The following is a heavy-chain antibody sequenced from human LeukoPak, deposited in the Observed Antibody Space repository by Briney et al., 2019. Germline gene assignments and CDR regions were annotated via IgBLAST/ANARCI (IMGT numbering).Heavy chain of an antibody. J-gene: IGHJ4*02. D-gene: IGHD5-24*01. CDR3: AREGGDGSNFVY. CDR1: GGSISSHY. Sequence: SETLSLTCTVSGGSISSHYWSWIRQPPGKGLEWIGYIYYSGSTNYNPSLKSRVTISVDTSKNQFSLKLSSVTAADTAVYYCAREGGDGSNFVYWGQGTLVTVSS. CDR2: IYYSGST. V-gene: IGHV4-59*11.